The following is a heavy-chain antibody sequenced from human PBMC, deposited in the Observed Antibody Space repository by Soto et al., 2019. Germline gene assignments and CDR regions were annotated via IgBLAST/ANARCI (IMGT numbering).Heavy chain of an antibody. CDR2: ILVGGST. CDR1: GFTCSIYD. V-gene: IGHV3-23*01. CDR3: AKATATGGGAFDI. J-gene: IGHJ3*02. Sequence: GGSLRLSGSASGFTCSIYDMNWVRQAPGKGLEWVSTILVGGSTHYPDSVKGRFTISRDNSKNTVFLQMNSLTAGDTAVYYCAKATATGGGAFDICGQGTMVTVSS. D-gene: IGHD2-8*02.